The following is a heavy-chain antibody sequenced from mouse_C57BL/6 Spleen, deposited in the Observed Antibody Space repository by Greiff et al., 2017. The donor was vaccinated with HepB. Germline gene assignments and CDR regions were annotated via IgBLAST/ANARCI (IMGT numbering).Heavy chain of an antibody. J-gene: IGHJ3*01. Sequence: EVQLQQSGAELVRPGASVKLSCTASGFNIKDDYMHWVKQRPEQGLEWIGWIDPENGDTEYASKFQGKATITADTSSNTAYLQLSSLTSEDTAVYYCTTPSTMVTAWFAYWGQGTLVTVSA. CDR3: TTPSTMVTAWFAY. V-gene: IGHV14-4*01. CDR2: IDPENGDT. D-gene: IGHD2-2*01. CDR1: GFNIKDDY.